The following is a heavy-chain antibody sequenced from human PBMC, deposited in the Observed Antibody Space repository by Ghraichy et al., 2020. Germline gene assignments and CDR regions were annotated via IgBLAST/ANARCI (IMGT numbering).Heavy chain of an antibody. J-gene: IGHJ4*02. D-gene: IGHD3-10*01. V-gene: IGHV3-23*01. CDR1: GFTFSSYA. CDR2: ISGSGSST. CDR3: ARYGSGSYYDY. Sequence: GGSLRLSCAASGFTFSSYAMSWARQAPGKGLEWVSAISGSGSSTYYADSVKGRFTISRDNSKNTLYLQMNSLRAEDTAVYYCARYGSGSYYDYWGQGTLVTVSS.